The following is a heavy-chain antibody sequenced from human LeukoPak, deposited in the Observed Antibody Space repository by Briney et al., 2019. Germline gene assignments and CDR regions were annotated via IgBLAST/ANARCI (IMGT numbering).Heavy chain of an antibody. D-gene: IGHD3-16*01. CDR3: ARDGGFGGSFDI. CDR2: IKSDGSST. J-gene: IGHJ3*02. CDR1: EFTFSSYW. V-gene: IGHV3-74*01. Sequence: GGSLRLSCAASEFTFSSYWMDWVRHAPGKGVVWLSRIKSDGSSTRYADSVKGGFTVSRDNAKNTLYLQMNSLRAEDTAVYYYARDGGFGGSFDIWGQGTMVTVSS.